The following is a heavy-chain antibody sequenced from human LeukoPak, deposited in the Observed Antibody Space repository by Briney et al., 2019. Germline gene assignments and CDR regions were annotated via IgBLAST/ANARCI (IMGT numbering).Heavy chain of an antibody. CDR3: AREPTYYDFWSGYSWFDY. D-gene: IGHD3-3*01. Sequence: GGSLRLSCAASGFTFSSYSMNWFRQAPGKGLEWVSYISSSSSTIYYADSVKGRFTISRDNAKNSLYLQMNSLRAEDTAVCYCAREPTYYDFWSGYSWFDYWGQGTLVTVSS. J-gene: IGHJ4*02. CDR2: ISSSSSTI. V-gene: IGHV3-48*01. CDR1: GFTFSSYS.